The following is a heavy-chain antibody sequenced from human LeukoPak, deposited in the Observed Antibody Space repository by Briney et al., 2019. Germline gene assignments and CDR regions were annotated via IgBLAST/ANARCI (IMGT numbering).Heavy chain of an antibody. D-gene: IGHD3-16*01. Sequence: GGSLRLSCAASGFTFSSYPMSWVRQAPGKGLEWVSVISGTDGSTYYADSVKGRFTISRDDSKNTLYLQMDSLRADDTAVYYCAKDRKGDRDYYFDYGGQGTLVTVSS. J-gene: IGHJ4*02. V-gene: IGHV3-23*01. CDR1: GFTFSSYP. CDR3: AKDRKGDRDYYFDY. CDR2: ISGTDGST.